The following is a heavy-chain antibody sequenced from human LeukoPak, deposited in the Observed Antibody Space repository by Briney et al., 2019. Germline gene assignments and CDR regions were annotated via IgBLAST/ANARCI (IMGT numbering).Heavy chain of an antibody. CDR2: TYYRSKWYN. Sequence: SQTLSLTCAISGDSVSSNSAAWNWIRQSPSRGLEWLGRTYYRSKWYNDYAVSVKSRITINPDTSKNQFSLQLNSVTPEDTAVYYCASSGTPAANAYYYYMDVWGKGTTVTVSS. CDR3: ASSGTPAANAYYYYMDV. J-gene: IGHJ6*03. D-gene: IGHD1/OR15-1a*01. CDR1: GDSVSSNSAA. V-gene: IGHV6-1*01.